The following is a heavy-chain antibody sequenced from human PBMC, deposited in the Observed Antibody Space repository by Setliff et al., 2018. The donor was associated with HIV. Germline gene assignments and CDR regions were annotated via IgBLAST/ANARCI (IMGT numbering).Heavy chain of an antibody. CDR1: GGSINNYY. V-gene: IGHV4-4*09. CDR3: ARLGYVTVDFDY. D-gene: IGHD3-16*01. Sequence: ETLSLTCTVSGGSINNYYWSWIRQPPGKGLEWIGYVYTSGSTNYNPSLKSRVTISVDTSKKQFSLKLSSVTAADTAVYFCARLGYVTVDFDYWGQGTLVTVSS. J-gene: IGHJ4*02. CDR2: VYTSGST.